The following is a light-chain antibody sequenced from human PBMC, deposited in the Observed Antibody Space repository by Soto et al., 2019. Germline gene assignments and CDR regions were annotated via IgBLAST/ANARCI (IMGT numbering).Light chain of an antibody. CDR2: EDT. Sequence: QLVLTQPASVSGSPGQSITISCTGTSSDVGKYNLVSWYQQYPGKAPKLMIYEDTKRPSGVSNRFSGSKSGNTASLTVSGLQAEDEADYFCSSHAGSRMVIFGGGTQLTVL. CDR3: SSHAGSRMVI. CDR1: SSDVGKYNL. V-gene: IGLV2-23*01. J-gene: IGLJ2*01.